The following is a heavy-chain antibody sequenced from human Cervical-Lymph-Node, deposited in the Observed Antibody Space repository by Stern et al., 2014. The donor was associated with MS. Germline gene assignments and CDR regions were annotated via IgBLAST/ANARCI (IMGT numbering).Heavy chain of an antibody. J-gene: IGHJ4*02. Sequence: EVQLVESGGGLVQPGGSLRLSCAASGFTFSSYAMSWVRQAPGKGLEWVSALRGSGGSTCYADSVQGRVTISRDNSKNTLYLQMNSLRAEDTAVYYCAKSTVTSLSDYWGQGTLVTVSS. CDR3: AKSTVTSLSDY. CDR2: LRGSGGST. D-gene: IGHD4-17*01. CDR1: GFTFSSYA. V-gene: IGHV3-23*04.